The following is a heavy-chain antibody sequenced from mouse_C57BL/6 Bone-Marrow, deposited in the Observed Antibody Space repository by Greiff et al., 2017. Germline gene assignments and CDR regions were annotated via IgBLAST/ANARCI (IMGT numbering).Heavy chain of an antibody. Sequence: QVQLQQPGAELVKPGASVKLSCKASGYTFTSYWMQWVKQRPGQGLEWIGEIDPSDSYTNYNQKFKGKATLTVDKSSSTAYMQLSSLTSEDSAVYYGARGEVYYGNYDLFDYWGQGTTLTVSS. CDR3: ARGEVYYGNYDLFDY. J-gene: IGHJ2*01. CDR1: GYTFTSYW. CDR2: IDPSDSYT. V-gene: IGHV1-50*01. D-gene: IGHD2-1*01.